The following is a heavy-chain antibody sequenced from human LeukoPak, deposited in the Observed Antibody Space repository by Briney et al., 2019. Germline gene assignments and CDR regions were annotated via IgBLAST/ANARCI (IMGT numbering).Heavy chain of an antibody. D-gene: IGHD6-19*01. J-gene: IGHJ3*02. CDR1: GFTFSSYA. CDR2: ISGSGGST. V-gene: IGHV3-23*01. CDR3: TGGGWSTDAFDI. Sequence: PGGSLRLSCAASGFTFSSYAMSWVRQAPGKGLEWVSVISGSGGSTYYADSVKGRFTISRDSSKNTLYLQMNSLRAEDTAVYYCTGGGWSTDAFDIWGQGTMVTVSS.